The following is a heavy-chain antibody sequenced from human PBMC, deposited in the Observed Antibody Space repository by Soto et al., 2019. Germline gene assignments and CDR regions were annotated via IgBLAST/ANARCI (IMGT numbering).Heavy chain of an antibody. CDR2: IYYSGST. CDR3: ARHPSDFWFDP. CDR1: GGSISSSSYF. Sequence: XXSLSLPFRVSGGSISSSSYFWGFIRQPPGKGLGWIGSIYYSGSTYYNPSLKSRVTVSVDTSKNQFSLKLRSVTAADTAVYYCARHPSDFWFDPWGQGTLVTVS. V-gene: IGHV4-39*01. D-gene: IGHD2-21*02. J-gene: IGHJ5*02.